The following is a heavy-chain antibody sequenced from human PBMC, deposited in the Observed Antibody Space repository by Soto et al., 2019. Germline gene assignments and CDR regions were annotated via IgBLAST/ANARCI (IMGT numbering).Heavy chain of an antibody. Sequence: ASVKVSCKASGYTFTSYYMHWVRQAPGQGLEWMGIINPSGGSTGYAQKFQGRVTMTRDTSTSTVYMELSSLRSEDTAVYYCARDFGVVIIQGWFDPWGQGTLVTVSS. CDR1: GYTFTSYY. D-gene: IGHD3-3*01. J-gene: IGHJ5*02. V-gene: IGHV1-46*01. CDR3: ARDFGVVIIQGWFDP. CDR2: INPSGGST.